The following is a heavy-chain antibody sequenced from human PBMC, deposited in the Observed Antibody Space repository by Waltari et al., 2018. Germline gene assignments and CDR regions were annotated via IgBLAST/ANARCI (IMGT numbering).Heavy chain of an antibody. CDR1: GFTFSSFW. D-gene: IGHD1-26*01. CDR3: ASARYSGTYYNDY. Sequence: EVQLVESGGGLVQPGGSLRLSCAASGFTFSSFWMHWFRQAPGKGLVCVSRINSDGSSTSYADSVKGRFTISRDNAKNTLYLQMNSLRAEDTAVYYCASARYSGTYYNDYWGQGMLVTVSP. CDR2: INSDGSST. J-gene: IGHJ4*02. V-gene: IGHV3-74*01.